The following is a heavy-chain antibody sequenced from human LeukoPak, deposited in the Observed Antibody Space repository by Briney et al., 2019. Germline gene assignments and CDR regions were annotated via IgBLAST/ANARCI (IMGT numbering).Heavy chain of an antibody. J-gene: IGHJ5*02. CDR3: ARDSNGDNGFDP. CDR2: IIPIFGTV. D-gene: IGHD7-27*01. CDR1: GGTFSSYA. V-gene: IGHV1-69*05. Sequence: GSSVKVSCKASGGTFSSYAISWVRQAPGQGLEWMGGIIPIFGTVNYAQKFQGRVTITTDESTSTAYMELSSLRSEDTAVYYCARDSNGDNGFDPWGQGTLVTVSS.